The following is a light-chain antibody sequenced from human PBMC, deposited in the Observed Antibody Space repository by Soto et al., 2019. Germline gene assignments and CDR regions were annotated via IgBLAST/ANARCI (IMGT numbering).Light chain of an antibody. CDR2: DVS. CDR1: SSDVGAYNY. Sequence: QSVLTQPASVSGSPGQSVASSCTGTSSDVGAYNYVSWYQQLPGKAPKLLIYDVSHRPSWVSDRFSGSKSGNTASLTISGLQAEDEGDYYCNSYTSTSTLYVFATGPKATVL. J-gene: IGLJ1*01. CDR3: NSYTSTSTLYV. V-gene: IGLV2-14*01.